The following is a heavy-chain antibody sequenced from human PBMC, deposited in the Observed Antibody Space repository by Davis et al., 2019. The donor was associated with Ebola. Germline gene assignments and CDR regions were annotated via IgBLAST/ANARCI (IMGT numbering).Heavy chain of an antibody. V-gene: IGHV3-15*01. Sequence: PAGSLRLPCAASGFTFSNAWITGVRQVPGKGPGWDGLTKNKSGGATTEYAAPVKDRFTISRGHSKNTLYLQMKSLKTEDTAVYYCTSEFQGLDSYGLQWGQGTLVTVSS. D-gene: IGHD3-10*01. J-gene: IGHJ4*02. CDR1: GFTFSNAW. CDR2: TKNKSGGATT. CDR3: TSEFQGLDSYGLQ.